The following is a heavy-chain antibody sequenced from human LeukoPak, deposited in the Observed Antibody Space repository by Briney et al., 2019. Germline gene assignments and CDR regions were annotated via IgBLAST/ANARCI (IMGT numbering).Heavy chain of an antibody. CDR1: GFTFSSYW. V-gene: IGHV3-74*01. J-gene: IGHJ4*02. Sequence: QPGGSLRLSCAASGFTFSSYWMHWVRQAPGKGLVWVSRINSDGGSTSYADSVKGRFTISRDNAKNTLCLQMNSLRAEDTAVYYCARDGGTAVAAFDYWGQGTLVTVSS. CDR3: ARDGGTAVAAFDY. CDR2: INSDGGST. D-gene: IGHD6-19*01.